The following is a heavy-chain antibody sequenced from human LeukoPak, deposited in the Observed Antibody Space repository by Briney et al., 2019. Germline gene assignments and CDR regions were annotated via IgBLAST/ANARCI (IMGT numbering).Heavy chain of an antibody. Sequence: PSETLSLTCTVSGGSISSGGYYWSWIRQHPGKGLEWIGYIYYSGSTYYNASLKSRVTISVDTSKNQFSLKLSSVTAADTAVYYCARDQRRSSENPRARYPRSPRKNWFDPWGQGTLVTVSS. V-gene: IGHV4-31*03. J-gene: IGHJ5*02. CDR3: ARDQRRSSENPRARYPRSPRKNWFDP. D-gene: IGHD6-6*01. CDR1: GGSISSGGYY. CDR2: IYYSGST.